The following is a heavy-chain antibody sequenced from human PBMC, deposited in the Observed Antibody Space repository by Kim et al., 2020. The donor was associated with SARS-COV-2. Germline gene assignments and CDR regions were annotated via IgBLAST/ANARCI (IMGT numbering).Heavy chain of an antibody. D-gene: IGHD3-22*01. CDR3: ARAPLNYYDSSGSNWFDP. Sequence: SETLSLTCTVSGGSISSGGYYWSWIRQHPGKGLEWIGYIYYSGSTYYNPSLKSRVTISVDTSKNQFSLKLGSVTAADTAVYYCARAPLNYYDSSGSNWFDPWGQGTLVTVSS. V-gene: IGHV4-31*03. CDR1: GGSISSGGYY. J-gene: IGHJ5*02. CDR2: IYYSGST.